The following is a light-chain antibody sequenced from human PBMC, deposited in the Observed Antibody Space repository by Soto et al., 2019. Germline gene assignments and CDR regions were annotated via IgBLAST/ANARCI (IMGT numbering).Light chain of an antibody. J-gene: IGKJ1*01. CDR3: QQTYSSRWT. Sequence: DIQLTQSPSSLSASVGDRVTITCRGSQGVSKYLNWYQQKPGRAPMLLIYATSNLQHGVPSRFSGNGSGPNFTLTIASLQPEDLGTYYCQQTYSSRWTFGQGTKVDSK. CDR2: ATS. CDR1: QGVSKY. V-gene: IGKV1-39*01.